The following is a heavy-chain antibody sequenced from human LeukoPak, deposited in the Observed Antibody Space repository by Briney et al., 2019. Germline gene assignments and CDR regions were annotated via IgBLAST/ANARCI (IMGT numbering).Heavy chain of an antibody. CDR3: ASMGYYYDSSGYYRY. CDR2: ISSSGSTI. J-gene: IGHJ4*02. CDR1: GFTFSNYW. V-gene: IGHV3-11*01. Sequence: GGSLRLSCGASGFTFSNYWMSWIRQAPGKGLEWVSYISSSGSTIYYADSVKGRFTISRDNAKNSLYLQMNSLRAEDTAVYYCASMGYYYDSSGYYRYWGQGTLVTVSS. D-gene: IGHD3-22*01.